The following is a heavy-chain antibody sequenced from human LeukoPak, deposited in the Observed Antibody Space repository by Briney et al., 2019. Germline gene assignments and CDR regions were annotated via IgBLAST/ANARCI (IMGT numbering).Heavy chain of an antibody. J-gene: IGHJ4*02. CDR3: ARDRIDFWSGYYEY. CDR1: GFTFSSYA. V-gene: IGHV3-66*01. Sequence: PGGSLRLSCAASGFTFSSYAMSWVRQAPGKGLEWVSVIYSGGSTYYADSVKGRFTISRDNSKNTLYLQMNSLRAEDTAVYYCARDRIDFWSGYYEYWGQGTLVTVSS. D-gene: IGHD3-3*01. CDR2: IYSGGST.